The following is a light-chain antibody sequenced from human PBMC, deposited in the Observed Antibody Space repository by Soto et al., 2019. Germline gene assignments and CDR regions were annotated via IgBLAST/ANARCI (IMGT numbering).Light chain of an antibody. J-gene: IGLJ1*01. V-gene: IGLV2-14*03. CDR1: RSDVGGYNY. CDR3: NSYRNTAARYV. CDR2: DVG. Sequence: QSVLTQPASVSGAPGQSITISCTGPRSDVGGYNYVSWYQHRPGEVPKLIIYDVGNRPSGISDRFSGSKSGNTASLTISGLRAEDGADYYCNSYRNTAARYVFGTGTKLTVL.